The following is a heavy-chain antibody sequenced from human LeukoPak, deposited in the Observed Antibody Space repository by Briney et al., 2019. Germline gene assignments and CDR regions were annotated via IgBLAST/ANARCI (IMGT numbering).Heavy chain of an antibody. CDR3: AREMSYYYDSSGYYYDY. D-gene: IGHD3-22*01. Sequence: GGSLRLSRAASGFTFSSYSMNWVRQAPGKGLEWVSSISSSSSYIYYADSVKGRFTISRDKAKNSLYLQMNSLRAEDTAVYYCAREMSYYYDSSGYYYDYWGQGTLVTVSS. V-gene: IGHV3-21*01. CDR2: ISSSSSYI. J-gene: IGHJ4*02. CDR1: GFTFSSYS.